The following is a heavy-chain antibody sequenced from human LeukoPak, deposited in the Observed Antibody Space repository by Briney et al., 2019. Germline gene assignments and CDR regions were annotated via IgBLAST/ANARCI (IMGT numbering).Heavy chain of an antibody. Sequence: GGSLRLSCEASGFTFSTYGMSWVRQAPGKGLEWVSAISGSGGSTYYADSVKGRVTISRDNSKNTLYLQMNSLRAEDTAVYYCAKEGGGSSGPWTYYFDYWGQGTLVTVSP. D-gene: IGHD3-10*01. V-gene: IGHV3-23*01. CDR2: ISGSGGST. CDR1: GFTFSTYG. J-gene: IGHJ4*02. CDR3: AKEGGGSSGPWTYYFDY.